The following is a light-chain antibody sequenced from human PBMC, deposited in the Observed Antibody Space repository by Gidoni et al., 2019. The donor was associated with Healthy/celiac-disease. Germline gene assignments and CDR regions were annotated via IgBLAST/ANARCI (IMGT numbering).Light chain of an antibody. CDR2: RNN. V-gene: IGLV1-47*01. CDR3: AAWDDSLRGV. Sequence: QSVLTQPPSASGTPGQRVTISCSGSSSNIGSNYVYWYQQPPGTAPKLLIYRNNQRPSGGPDRFSGSKSGTSASLAISGLRSEDEADYYCAAWDDSLRGVFGGGTKLTVL. CDR1: SSNIGSNY. J-gene: IGLJ2*01.